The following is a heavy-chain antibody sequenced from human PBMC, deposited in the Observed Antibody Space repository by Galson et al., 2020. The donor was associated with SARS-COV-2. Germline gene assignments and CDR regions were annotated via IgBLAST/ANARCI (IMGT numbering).Heavy chain of an antibody. Sequence: TGGSLRLSCAASGFTFRRYAMAWVRQAPGTGLEWVSSISGSGGSRYDADPVKGRFTISRDNSKNTLFLQMNSLRAEDTAVYYCAKDRGNDYGDQLDYWGQGTLVTVSS. J-gene: IGHJ4*02. CDR3: AKDRGNDYGDQLDY. CDR1: GFTFRRYA. D-gene: IGHD4-17*01. CDR2: ISGSGGSR. V-gene: IGHV3-23*01.